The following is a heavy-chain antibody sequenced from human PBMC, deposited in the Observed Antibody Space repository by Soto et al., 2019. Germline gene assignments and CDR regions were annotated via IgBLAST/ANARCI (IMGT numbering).Heavy chain of an antibody. J-gene: IGHJ5*01. D-gene: IGHD2-21*02. CDR1: GGSISRYY. Sequence: SETLSLTCIVSGGSISRYYWSWIRQPPGKGLEWIGYIYYDGKTNYNPSLKSRVTISVDTSKNQFSLQLSSVTAADTAVYYCARWGWGLPTNNWFDSWGQGTLVTVSS. CDR2: IYYDGKT. V-gene: IGHV4-59*01. CDR3: ARWGWGLPTNNWFDS.